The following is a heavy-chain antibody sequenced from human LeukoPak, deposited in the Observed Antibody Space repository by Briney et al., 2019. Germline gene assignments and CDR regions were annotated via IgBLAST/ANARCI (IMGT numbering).Heavy chain of an antibody. CDR3: AKDMLGGRDGYNFELDY. CDR1: GFTFDDYA. D-gene: IGHD5-12*01. CDR2: ISWNSGSI. V-gene: IGHV3-9*01. Sequence: GGSLRLSCAASGFTFDDYAMHWVRQAPGKGLEWVSGISWNSGSIGYADSVKGRFTISRDNAKNSLYLQMNSLRAEDTALYYCAKDMLGGRDGYNFELDYGGQGTLVTVSS. J-gene: IGHJ4*02.